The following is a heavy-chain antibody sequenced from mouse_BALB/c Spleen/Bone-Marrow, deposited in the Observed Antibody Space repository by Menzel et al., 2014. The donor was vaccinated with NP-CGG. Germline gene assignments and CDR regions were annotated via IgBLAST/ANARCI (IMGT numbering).Heavy chain of an antibody. D-gene: IGHD2-4*01. Sequence: EVQLQQSGTILARPGASVKLSCKASGYTFTSYWMHWIKQRPGQGLEWIGAIYPGSGDTNYNQKFKAKAKLTAVTSTSTAYMELSGLTNEDSAVYYCTSRGITTSVFDYGGQGTPLTVSS. CDR1: GYTFTSYW. V-gene: IGHV1-5*01. CDR3: TSRGITTSVFDY. J-gene: IGHJ2*01. CDR2: IYPGSGDT.